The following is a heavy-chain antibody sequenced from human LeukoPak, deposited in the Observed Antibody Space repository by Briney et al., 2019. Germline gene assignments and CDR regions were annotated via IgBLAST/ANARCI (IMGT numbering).Heavy chain of an antibody. CDR3: ARKDGDNWFDP. CDR1: GFTFSDYG. Sequence: GGSLRLSCVASGFTFSDYGIHWVRRAPGKGLEWVAVIWYDGSNKYYADSVKGRFTISRDNSKNTLYLQMNSLRAEDTAVYYCARKDGDNWFDPWGQGTLVTVSS. CDR2: IWYDGSNK. J-gene: IGHJ5*02. D-gene: IGHD4-17*01. V-gene: IGHV3-33*01.